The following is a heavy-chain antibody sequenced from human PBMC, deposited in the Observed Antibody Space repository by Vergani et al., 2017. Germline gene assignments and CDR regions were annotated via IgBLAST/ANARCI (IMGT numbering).Heavy chain of an antibody. CDR2: ISAYNGNT. CDR1: GYTFTSYG. V-gene: IGHV1-18*01. D-gene: IGHD3-3*01. CDR3: ARNILRFLDFGYFDY. Sequence: QVQLVQSGAEVKKPGASVTVSCKASGYTFTSYGISWVRQAPGQGLEWMGWISAYNGNTNYAQKLQGRVTMTTDTSTSTAYMELRSLRSDDTAVYYCARNILRFLDFGYFDYWGQGTLVTVSS. J-gene: IGHJ4*02.